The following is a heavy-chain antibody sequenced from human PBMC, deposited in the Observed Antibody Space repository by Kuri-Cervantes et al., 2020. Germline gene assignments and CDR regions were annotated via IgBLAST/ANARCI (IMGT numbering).Heavy chain of an antibody. CDR2: IYSGGST. CDR1: GFTVSSNY. V-gene: IGHV3-66*02. Sequence: GESLKISCAASGFTVSSNYMSWVRQAPGKGLEWVSVIYSGGSTYYADSVKGRFTISRDNSKNTLYLQMNSLRAEDTAVYYCATGDGVLGFLDYWGQGTLVTVSS. J-gene: IGHJ4*02. CDR3: ATGDGVLGFLDY. D-gene: IGHD3-10*01.